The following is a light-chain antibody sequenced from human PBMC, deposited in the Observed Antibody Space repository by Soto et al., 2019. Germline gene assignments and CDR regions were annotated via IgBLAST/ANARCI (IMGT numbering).Light chain of an antibody. V-gene: IGKV1-17*01. CDR2: AAS. Sequence: DIQMTQSPSSLSASVGDRVTITCRASQGIRDALGWYQQKPGKAPKRLIYAASSLQSGVPSRFSGSGSGTEFTLTISSLQPEDIATYYCQQHNSHPLTFGQGTKVEIK. CDR3: QQHNSHPLT. J-gene: IGKJ1*01. CDR1: QGIRDA.